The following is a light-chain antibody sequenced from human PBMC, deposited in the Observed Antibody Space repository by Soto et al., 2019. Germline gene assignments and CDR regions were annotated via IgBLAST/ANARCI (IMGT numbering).Light chain of an antibody. Sequence: DIQMTQSPSSVAASIGDSVTITCRASQDVQNWLAWYQHKPGQAPKLLVFAASSLQSGVPSRFSASGFGTDFTLTISSLQAEDAAVYYCQQFYSTPTLTFGPGTKVEIK. CDR1: QDVQNW. CDR2: AAS. J-gene: IGKJ3*01. CDR3: QQFYSTPTLT. V-gene: IGKV1-12*01.